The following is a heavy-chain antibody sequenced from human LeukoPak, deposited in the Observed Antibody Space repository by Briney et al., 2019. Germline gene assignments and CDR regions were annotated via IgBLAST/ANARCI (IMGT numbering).Heavy chain of an antibody. CDR2: IYIDGTT. CDR1: GLTVTNNY. CDR3: ARSAAAEDY. Sequence: PGGSLTLSCAASGLTVTNNYMSGVRQAPGEGLEDVTVIYIDGTTYYAESVKGRFTISRDNSKNTLYLQMNSLRVEDTAVYYCARSAAAEDYWGQGTLVTVSS. J-gene: IGHJ4*02. V-gene: IGHV3-53*01. D-gene: IGHD6-13*01.